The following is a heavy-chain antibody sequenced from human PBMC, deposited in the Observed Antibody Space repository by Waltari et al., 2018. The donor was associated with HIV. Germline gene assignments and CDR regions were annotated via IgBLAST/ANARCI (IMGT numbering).Heavy chain of an antibody. CDR1: GYTFTGYY. CDR3: ARAYYDSSGYSQRFFDI. V-gene: IGHV1-2*06. CDR2: INPNSGGT. J-gene: IGHJ3*02. D-gene: IGHD3-22*01. Sequence: VQLVQSGAEVTKPGASVKVSCKAYGYTFTGYYMHWVRQAPGQGLEWMGRINPNSGGTNYAQKFQGRVTMTRDTSISTAYMELSRLRSDDTAVYYCARAYYDSSGYSQRFFDIWGQGTMVTVSS.